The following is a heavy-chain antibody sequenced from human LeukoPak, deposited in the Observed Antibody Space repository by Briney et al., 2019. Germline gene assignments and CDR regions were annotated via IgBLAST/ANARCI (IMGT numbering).Heavy chain of an antibody. Sequence: GESLKISCKGTGYSFTSYWFGWVRQMPGKGLEWMGIIYPGDSDTRYSPSFQGQVTISADKSISTAYLQWSSLKASDTAMYYCARSSADYYDSSGYYPFDYWGQGTLVTVSS. D-gene: IGHD3-22*01. J-gene: IGHJ4*02. V-gene: IGHV5-51*01. CDR1: GYSFTSYW. CDR2: IYPGDSDT. CDR3: ARSSADYYDSSGYYPFDY.